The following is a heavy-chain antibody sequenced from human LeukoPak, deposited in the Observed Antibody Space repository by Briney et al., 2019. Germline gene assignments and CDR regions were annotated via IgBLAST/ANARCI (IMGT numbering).Heavy chain of an antibody. CDR3: ATVSPDYYGSGSYYNY. CDR2: FDPEDGET. V-gene: IGHV1-24*01. CDR1: GYTLTELS. Sequence: ASVKVSCKVSGYTLTELSMHWVRQAPGKGLEWMGGFDPEDGETIYAQKFQGRVTMTEDTSTDTAYMELSSLRSEDTAVYYCATVSPDYYGSGSYYNYWGQGTLVTVSS. D-gene: IGHD3-10*01. J-gene: IGHJ4*02.